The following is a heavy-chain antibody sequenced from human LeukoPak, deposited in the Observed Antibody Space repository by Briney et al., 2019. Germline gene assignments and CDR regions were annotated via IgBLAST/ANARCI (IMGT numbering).Heavy chain of an antibody. J-gene: IGHJ4*02. CDR3: ARGKSGIYTRPFDY. V-gene: IGHV3-66*01. CDR1: GFSVSDTY. Sequence: GGSLRLSCAASGFSVSDTYMSWVRQAPGKGLEWVSLLYSGGSTHYADSVKGRFTISRDESKNMLSLQMNSLRAEDTAVYYCARGKSGIYTRPFDYWGQGTLVTVSS. CDR2: LYSGGST. D-gene: IGHD1-26*01.